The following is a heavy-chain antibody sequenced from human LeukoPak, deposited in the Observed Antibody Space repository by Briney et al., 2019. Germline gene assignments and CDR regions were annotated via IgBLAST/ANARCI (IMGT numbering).Heavy chain of an antibody. Sequence: GGSLRLSCAASGFTFSSYAMSWVRQAPGKGLEWVSSISSSSSYIYYADSVKGRFTISRDNSKNTLYLQMNSLRAEDTAVYYCARDRHCGSTSCYTGVYYYGMDVWGQGTTVTVSS. CDR1: GFTFSSYA. CDR2: ISSSSSYI. D-gene: IGHD2-2*02. V-gene: IGHV3-21*01. CDR3: ARDRHCGSTSCYTGVYYYGMDV. J-gene: IGHJ6*02.